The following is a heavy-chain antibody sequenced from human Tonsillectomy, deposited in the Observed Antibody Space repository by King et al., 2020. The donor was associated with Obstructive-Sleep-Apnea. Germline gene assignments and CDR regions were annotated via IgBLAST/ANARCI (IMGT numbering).Heavy chain of an antibody. D-gene: IGHD3-22*01. J-gene: IGHJ6*02. CDR1: GGTFRNYA. CDR3: AATYYYDSSGYYWEYYYGMDV. CDR2: IIPIFGTA. Sequence: VQLVESGAEVKKPGSSVKVSCTASGGTFRNYAINWVRQAPGQGLDWMGGIIPIFGTANYAQKFQGRVTVTADESTSTAYMELSSLRADDTAVYYCAATYYYDSSGYYWEYYYGMDVWGQGTTVTVSS. V-gene: IGHV1-69*01.